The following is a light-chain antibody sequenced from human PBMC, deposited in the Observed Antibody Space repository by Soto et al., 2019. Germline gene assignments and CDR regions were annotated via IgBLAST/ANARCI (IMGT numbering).Light chain of an antibody. J-gene: IGLJ2*01. V-gene: IGLV2-23*01. CDR2: EGS. Sequence: QSVLTQPASVSGSPGQSITISCTGTSSDVGSYNLVSWYQQHPGKAPKLMIYEGSKRPSGVSNRFSGSKSGNTASLTISGLQAEDEADYYCCSYAGSSPVFGGGTKVTVL. CDR1: SSDVGSYNL. CDR3: CSYAGSSPV.